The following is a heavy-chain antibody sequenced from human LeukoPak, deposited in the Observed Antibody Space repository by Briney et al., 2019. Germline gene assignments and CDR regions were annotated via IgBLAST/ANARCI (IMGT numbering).Heavy chain of an antibody. J-gene: IGHJ4*02. V-gene: IGHV4-34*01. CDR3: ASGTQRWLQLERLYYFDS. CDR1: GGSFSGYY. D-gene: IGHD5-24*01. CDR2: INHSRST. Sequence: SETLSLTCAVSGGSFSGYYWSWIRQPPGQGLEWMGEINHSRSTNYNPPLKSRVTISVNTSKNQFSLELSSVTAAATAVYYWASGTQRWLQLERLYYFDSWGQGALVSVSS.